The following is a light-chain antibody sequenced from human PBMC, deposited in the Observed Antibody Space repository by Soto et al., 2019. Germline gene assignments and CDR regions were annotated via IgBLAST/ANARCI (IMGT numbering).Light chain of an antibody. CDR3: QQRHNWPIT. J-gene: IGKJ5*01. CDR1: QDISSL. Sequence: DIQMTQSPSSLSASVGDRVTITCRASQDISSLLAWYQQKPGKAPKLLIYAASTLQNGVPSRFSGSGSGTDFTLTISGLEPADLGVYYCQQRHNWPITFGQGTRLEIK. V-gene: IGKV1-9*01. CDR2: AAS.